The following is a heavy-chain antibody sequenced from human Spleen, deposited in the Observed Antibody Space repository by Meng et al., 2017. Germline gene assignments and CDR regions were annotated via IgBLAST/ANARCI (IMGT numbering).Heavy chain of an antibody. CDR2: INHSGST. CDR1: GGSFSDYY. V-gene: IGHV4-34*01. Sequence: QGQSPQLCSGLLKPSQTLPLTCVVSGGSFSDYYWSWIRQPPGKGLEWIGEINHSGSTNYNPSLESRATISVDTSQNNLSLKLSSVTAADSAVYYCARGPTTMAHDFDYWGQGTLVTVFS. J-gene: IGHJ4*02. D-gene: IGHD4-11*01. CDR3: ARGPTTMAHDFDY.